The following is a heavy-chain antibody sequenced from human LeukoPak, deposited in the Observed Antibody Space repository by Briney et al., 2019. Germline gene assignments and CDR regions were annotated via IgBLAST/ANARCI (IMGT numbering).Heavy chain of an antibody. D-gene: IGHD6-19*01. CDR3: ATCIAVAGINYFDY. CDR2: IYHSGST. Sequence: SETLSLTCAVSGGSISSSNWWSWVRQPPGKGLEWIGEIYHSGSTNYNPSLKSRVSKSVDKSKNQFSLKLSSVTAADTAVYYCATCIAVAGINYFDYWGQGTLVTVSS. CDR1: GGSISSSNW. J-gene: IGHJ4*02. V-gene: IGHV4-4*02.